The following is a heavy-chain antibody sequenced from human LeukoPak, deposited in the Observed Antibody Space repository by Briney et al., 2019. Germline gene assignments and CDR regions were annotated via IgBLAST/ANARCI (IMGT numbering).Heavy chain of an antibody. CDR2: INGSGGST. CDR3: ANARITMVRGVIENFDY. V-gene: IGHV3-23*01. Sequence: GGSRRLCCAASGFTFSSYAMSWVRQAPGKGLEWVSAINGSGGSTYYADSVKGRFTISRDNSKNTLYLQMNSLRAEDTAVYYCANARITMVRGVIENFDYWGQGTLVTVSS. CDR1: GFTFSSYA. J-gene: IGHJ4*02. D-gene: IGHD3-10*01.